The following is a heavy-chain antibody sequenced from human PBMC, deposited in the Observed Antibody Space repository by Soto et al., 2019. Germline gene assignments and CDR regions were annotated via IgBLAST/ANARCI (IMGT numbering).Heavy chain of an antibody. CDR1: GFTFSSYG. CDR3: AREMIPMIMGGMSAMDV. V-gene: IGHV3-30*03. Sequence: QVQLVESGGGVVQPGRSLRLSCEASGFTFSSYGMHWVRQAPGKGLGWVAVISYDGNNKYYVDSVKGRFTISRDNSKNTIYLQMNNLRPEDTAVYYCAREMIPMIMGGMSAMDVWGQGTTVTVSS. J-gene: IGHJ6*02. CDR2: ISYDGNNK. D-gene: IGHD3-22*01.